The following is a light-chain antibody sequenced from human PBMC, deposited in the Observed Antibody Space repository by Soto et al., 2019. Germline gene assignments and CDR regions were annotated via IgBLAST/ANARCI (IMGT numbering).Light chain of an antibody. CDR3: AAWDDSLNGVV. J-gene: IGLJ2*01. V-gene: IGLV1-44*01. CDR1: SSNIGSNT. Sequence: QSVLTQPPSASGTPGQRVTISCSGSSSNIGSNTVNWYQQLPGTAPKLLIYSNNQWPSGVPDRFSGSKSGTSASLAISGPQSEDEADYYCAAWDDSLNGVVFGGGTKLTVL. CDR2: SNN.